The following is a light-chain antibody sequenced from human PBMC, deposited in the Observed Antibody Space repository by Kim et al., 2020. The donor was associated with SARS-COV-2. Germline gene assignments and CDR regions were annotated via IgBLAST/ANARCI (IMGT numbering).Light chain of an antibody. CDR3: QQYGTSPIT. CDR2: DAS. J-gene: IGKJ5*01. CDR1: RSVSSSN. Sequence: EIVLTQSPGTLSLSPGEGATLSCRASRSVSSSNLAWYQQKPGQAPRLLIYDASIRAIGIPDRFSGSGSGTDFTLTISRLEPEDFAVFYCQQYGTSPITFGQGTRLEIK. V-gene: IGKV3-20*01.